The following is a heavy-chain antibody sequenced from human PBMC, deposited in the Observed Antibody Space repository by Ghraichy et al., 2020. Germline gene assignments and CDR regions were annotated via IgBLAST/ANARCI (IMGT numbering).Heavy chain of an antibody. CDR2: IYSGGST. D-gene: IGHD3-10*01. V-gene: IGHV3-66*02. CDR3: ARGSYYYGSGTQLPGY. Sequence: GESLNISCAASGFTVSSNYMSWVRQAPGKGLEWVSVIYSGGSTYYADSVKGRFTISRDNSKNTLYLQMNSLRAEDTAVYYCARGSYYYGSGTQLPGYWGQGTLVTVSS. CDR1: GFTVSSNY. J-gene: IGHJ4*02.